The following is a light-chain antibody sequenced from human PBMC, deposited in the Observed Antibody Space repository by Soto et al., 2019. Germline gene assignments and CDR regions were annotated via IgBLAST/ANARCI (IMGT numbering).Light chain of an antibody. CDR2: AAS. J-gene: IGKJ4*01. Sequence: DIQMTQSPSFVSASVGDSVSITCRASQGLSSWLAWYQQKPGKAPKLLIYAASSLQSGVPSRFSGSGSGTDFTPTISSLQPEDVAAYYCQKYNSAPLTFGGGTKVDIK. CDR3: QKYNSAPLT. V-gene: IGKV1-12*01. CDR1: QGLSSW.